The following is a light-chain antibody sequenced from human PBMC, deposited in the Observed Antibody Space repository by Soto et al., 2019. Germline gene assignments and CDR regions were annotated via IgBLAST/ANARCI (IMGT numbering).Light chain of an antibody. Sequence: QSVLTQPPSVSGAPGQRVTISCTGSSSNIGAVYDVHWYQQLPGTAPKLLLYGNSNRPSGVPDRFSGSKSGTSASLAITGLQAEHEADYCCQSYDSSLSGYVFGTGTKLTVL. J-gene: IGLJ1*01. V-gene: IGLV1-40*01. CDR2: GNS. CDR3: QSYDSSLSGYV. CDR1: SSNIGAVYD.